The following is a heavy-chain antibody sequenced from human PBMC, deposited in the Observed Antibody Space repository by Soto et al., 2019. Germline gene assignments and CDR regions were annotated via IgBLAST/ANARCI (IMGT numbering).Heavy chain of an antibody. V-gene: IGHV1-69*06. CDR2: IIPIFGTA. CDR3: ARSRYSYGWDYYYYGMDV. J-gene: IGHJ6*02. D-gene: IGHD5-18*01. CDR1: GGTFSSYA. Sequence: QVQLVQSGAEVKKPGSSVKVSCKASGGTFSSYAISWVRQAPGQGLEWMGGIIPIFGTANYAQKFQGRVTITADKSTSRAYMELSSLRAEDTAVYYCARSRYSYGWDYYYYGMDVWGQGTTVTVSS.